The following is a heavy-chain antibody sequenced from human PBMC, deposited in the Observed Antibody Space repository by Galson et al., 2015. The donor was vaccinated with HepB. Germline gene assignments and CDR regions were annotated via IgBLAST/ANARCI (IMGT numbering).Heavy chain of an antibody. CDR1: GFIFNSYW. V-gene: IGHV3-7*03. D-gene: IGHD6-19*01. CDR2: IKHDEIET. CDR3: VRAPASGWYRTFDI. Sequence: SLRLSCAASGFIFNSYWMGWVRQAPGTGLEWVANIKHDEIETHYVDSVRGRFTISRDNAKNSFYLQMNSLRVDDTAVYYCVRAPASGWYRTFDIWGLGTVVIVSS. J-gene: IGHJ3*02.